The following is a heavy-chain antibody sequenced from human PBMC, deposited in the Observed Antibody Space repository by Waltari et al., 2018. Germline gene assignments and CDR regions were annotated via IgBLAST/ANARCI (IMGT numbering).Heavy chain of an antibody. CDR2: IKQDGSEK. CDR1: GFTFSSYW. Sequence: EVQLVESGGGLVQPGGSLRLSCAASGFTFSSYWMSWVRQAPGKGLEWVANIKQDGSEKDYVDSVKGRFTISRDNAKNSLYLQMNSLRAEDTAVYYCARGYYDFWSGYSFDYWGQGTLVIVSS. D-gene: IGHD3-3*01. J-gene: IGHJ4*02. V-gene: IGHV3-7*01. CDR3: ARGYYDFWSGYSFDY.